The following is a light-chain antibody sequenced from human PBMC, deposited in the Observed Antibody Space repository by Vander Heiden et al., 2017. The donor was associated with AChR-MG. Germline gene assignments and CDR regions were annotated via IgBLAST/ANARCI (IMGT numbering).Light chain of an antibody. J-gene: IGKJ2*01. CDR2: AAS. CDR3: QQYDSYPYT. CDR1: QGISSY. Sequence: AIRITQSPSSLSASTGDRVTITCRASQGISSYLAWYQQKPGKAPKLLIYAASTLQSGVPSRFSGSGSGTDFTLTISCLQSEDFATYYCQQYDSYPYTFGPGTKLEIK. V-gene: IGKV1-8*01.